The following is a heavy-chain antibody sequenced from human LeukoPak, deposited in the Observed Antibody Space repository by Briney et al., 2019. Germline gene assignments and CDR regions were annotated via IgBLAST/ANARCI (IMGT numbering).Heavy chain of an antibody. J-gene: IGHJ4*02. V-gene: IGHV3-23*01. CDR1: GFTFNNYA. CDR3: ARDYADYVGYFFFDY. D-gene: IGHD4-17*01. Sequence: GGSLRLSCAASGFTFNNYAMNWVRQAPGKGLEWVSSISGGGETTYYADSANGRFTISRDNSQNTSYLQMNSLRAEDTAVYYCARDYADYVGYFFFDYWGQGTLVTVSS. CDR2: ISGGGETT.